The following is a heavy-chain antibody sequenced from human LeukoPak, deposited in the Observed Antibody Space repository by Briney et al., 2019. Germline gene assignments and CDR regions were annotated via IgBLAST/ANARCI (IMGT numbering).Heavy chain of an antibody. CDR1: GGSISSSSYY. J-gene: IGHJ6*03. V-gene: IGHV4-61*02. CDR3: ARLNRIVMTTVRKIYYYYMDV. CDR2: IYTSGST. Sequence: KPSETLSLTCTVSGGSISSSSYYWSWIRQPAGKGLEWIGRIYTSGSTNYNPSLKSRVTISVDTSKNQFSLKLSSVTAADTAVYYCARLNRIVMTTVRKIYYYYMDVWGKGTTVTISS. D-gene: IGHD4-17*01.